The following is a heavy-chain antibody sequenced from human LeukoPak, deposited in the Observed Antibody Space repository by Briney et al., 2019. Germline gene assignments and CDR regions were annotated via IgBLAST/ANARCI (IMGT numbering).Heavy chain of an antibody. V-gene: IGHV1-46*01. CDR3: ARIGDYGSGGEGFDP. CDR1: GYTFTSYY. CDR2: ISPSVGTT. Sequence: ASVKVSCKASGYTFTSYYIHWVRQAPGQGLEWMGIISPSVGTTTYAQKFQGRVTMTRDTSTTTVYMELRSLRSEDTAVYYCARIGDYGSGGEGFDPWGQGTLVTVSS. J-gene: IGHJ5*02. D-gene: IGHD3-10*01.